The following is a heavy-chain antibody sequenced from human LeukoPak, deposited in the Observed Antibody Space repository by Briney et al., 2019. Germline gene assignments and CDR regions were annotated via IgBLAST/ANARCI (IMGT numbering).Heavy chain of an antibody. J-gene: IGHJ6*02. CDR2: IYYSGST. Sequence: SQTLSLTCTVSSGSISSGDYYWSWIRQPPGKGLEWIGYIYYSGSTYYNPSLKSRVTISVDTSKNQFSLKLSSVTAADTAVYYCARDRGYCSSTSCETPYGMDVWGQGTTVTVSS. D-gene: IGHD2-2*01. CDR1: SGSISSGDYY. V-gene: IGHV4-30-4*01. CDR3: ARDRGYCSSTSCETPYGMDV.